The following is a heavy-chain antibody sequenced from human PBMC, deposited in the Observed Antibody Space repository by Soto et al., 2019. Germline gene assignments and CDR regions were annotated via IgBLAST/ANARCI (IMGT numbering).Heavy chain of an antibody. CDR3: TRIRGAGLYGMDV. CDR2: VYSNDDK. V-gene: IGHV2-5*01. D-gene: IGHD3-10*01. Sequence: QITLKESGPTLVKPTQTLTLTSTFSGFSLSTIGVGVGWIRQPPGKALEWLALVYSNDDKRFSPSLKSRLTITKDTPKHQVVHTMTNMDPVDTATFYCTRIRGAGLYGMDVWGQGTTGTVSS. CDR1: GFSLSTIGVG. J-gene: IGHJ6*02.